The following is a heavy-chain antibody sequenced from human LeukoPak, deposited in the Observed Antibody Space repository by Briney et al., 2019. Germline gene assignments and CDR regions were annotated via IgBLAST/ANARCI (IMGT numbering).Heavy chain of an antibody. D-gene: IGHD6-13*01. CDR1: GGTFSSYA. Sequence: ASVKVSCKASGGTFSSYAINWVRQATGQGLEWMGWMNPNSGNTGYAQKFQGRVTMTKNTSISTAYMELSSLRSEDTAVYYCATYSSSWYANYYFEYWGQGTLVTVPS. CDR3: ATYSSSWYANYYFEY. CDR2: MNPNSGNT. V-gene: IGHV1-8*02. J-gene: IGHJ4*02.